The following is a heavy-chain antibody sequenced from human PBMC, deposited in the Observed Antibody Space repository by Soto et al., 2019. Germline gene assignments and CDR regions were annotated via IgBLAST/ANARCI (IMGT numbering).Heavy chain of an antibody. Sequence: QLQLQESGSGLVKPSQTLSLTCAVSGGSISSGGYSWSWIRQPPGKGLEWIGYIYHSGSTYYNPSLKSRVTISVDRSKNQFSLKLSSETAADTAVYYGARSTPPWGAGDYWGQGTLVTVSS. CDR1: GGSISSGGYS. D-gene: IGHD7-27*01. CDR3: ARSTPPWGAGDY. J-gene: IGHJ4*02. CDR2: IYHSGST. V-gene: IGHV4-30-2*01.